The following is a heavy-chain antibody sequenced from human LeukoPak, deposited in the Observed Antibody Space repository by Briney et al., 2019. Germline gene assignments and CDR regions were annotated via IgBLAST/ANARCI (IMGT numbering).Heavy chain of an antibody. D-gene: IGHD5-24*01. J-gene: IGHJ4*02. V-gene: IGHV3-48*04. Sequence: PGGSLRLSCAASGFTFSSYSMNWVRQAPGKGLEWVSYISSSGSTIYYADSVKGRFTISRDNAKNSLYLQMNSLRAEDTAVYYCARVLVELGISFDYWGQGTLVTVSS. CDR2: ISSSGSTI. CDR1: GFTFSSYS. CDR3: ARVLVELGISFDY.